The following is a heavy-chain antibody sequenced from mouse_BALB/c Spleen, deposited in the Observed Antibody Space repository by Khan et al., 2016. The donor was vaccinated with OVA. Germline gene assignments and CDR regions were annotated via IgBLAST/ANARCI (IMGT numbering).Heavy chain of an antibody. CDR1: GYSITSDYA. D-gene: IGHD2-3*01. CDR2: INYSGST. J-gene: IGHJ4*01. V-gene: IGHV3-2*02. Sequence: EVELVESGPGLVKPSQSLSLTCTVTGYSITSDYAWNWIRQFPGNKLEWMGYINYSGSTSYNPSLKSRISIPRYPSKNQFFLPLNSVTSEDTATYDCARRGIYEGYSLYYAMDYWGQGTSVTVSS. CDR3: ARRGIYEGYSLYYAMDY.